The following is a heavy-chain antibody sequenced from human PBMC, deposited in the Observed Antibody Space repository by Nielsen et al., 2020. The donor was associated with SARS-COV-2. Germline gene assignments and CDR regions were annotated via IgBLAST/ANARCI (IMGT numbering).Heavy chain of an antibody. J-gene: IGHJ3*02. V-gene: IGHV3-15*01. CDR1: GFTFSNAW. Sequence: GGSLRLSCAASGFTFSNAWMSWVRQAPGKGLEWVGRIKSKTDGGTTDYAAPVKGRFTISRDDSKNTLYLQMNSLKTEDTAVYYCTTESLHIVVVTAIPAFDIWGQGTMVTVSS. D-gene: IGHD2-21*02. CDR3: TTESLHIVVVTAIPAFDI. CDR2: IKSKTDGGTT.